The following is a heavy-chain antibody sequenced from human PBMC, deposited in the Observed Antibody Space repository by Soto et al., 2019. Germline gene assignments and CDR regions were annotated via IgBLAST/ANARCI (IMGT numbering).Heavy chain of an antibody. CDR2: ISSGSSYI. V-gene: IGHV3-21*01. D-gene: IGHD6-19*01. J-gene: IGHJ5*02. CDR3: ARHLTHSSGWYVVSGWFDH. Sequence: EVQLVESGGGLVKPGGSLRLSCAASGFTFSSYSMNWVRQAPGKGLEWVSSISSGSSYIYYGDSLKDRFTISRDNAKNSLYLQMNSLRAEDTAVYYCARHLTHSSGWYVVSGWFDHWGQGTLVTVSS. CDR1: GFTFSSYS.